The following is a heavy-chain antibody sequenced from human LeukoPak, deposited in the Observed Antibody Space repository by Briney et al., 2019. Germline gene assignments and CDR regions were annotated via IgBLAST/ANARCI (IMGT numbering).Heavy chain of an antibody. CDR1: GYSFTGYY. Sequence: ASVKVSCKASGYSFTGYYMHWVRQAHGQGLEWMGWINPNSGGTNYAQKFQGRVTMTRDTSISTAYMELSRLRSDDTAVYYCAKDAYSSGWFDYWGQGTLVTVSS. D-gene: IGHD6-19*01. CDR2: INPNSGGT. J-gene: IGHJ4*02. V-gene: IGHV1-2*02. CDR3: AKDAYSSGWFDY.